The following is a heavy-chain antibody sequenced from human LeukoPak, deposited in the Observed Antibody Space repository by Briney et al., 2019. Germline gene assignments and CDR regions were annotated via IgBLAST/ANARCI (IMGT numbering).Heavy chain of an antibody. J-gene: IGHJ3*02. V-gene: IGHV3-21*01. CDR2: ISSSSSYI. CDR1: GFTFSSYS. Sequence: GGSLRLSCAASGFTFSSYSMNWVRQAPGKGLEWVSSISSSSSYIYYADSVKGRFTISRDNAKNSLYLQMNTLTAEDTAVYYCARDGSGLGYCSSTNCRGAFDIWGQGTMVTVSS. CDR3: ARDGSGLGYCSSTNCRGAFDI. D-gene: IGHD2-2*01.